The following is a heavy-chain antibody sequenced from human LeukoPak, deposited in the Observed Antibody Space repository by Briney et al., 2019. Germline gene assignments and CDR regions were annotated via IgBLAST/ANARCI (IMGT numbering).Heavy chain of an antibody. CDR3: AKGGYYYYYMDV. D-gene: IGHD3-16*01. Sequence: QPGVPLRLSCGASVFTFSSYAMRGVRQAPGKGLEWVSAISGSGGSTYYADPVKGRFTISRDNSKNTLYLQMNSLRAEDTAVYYCAKGGYYYYYMDVWGKGTTVTVSS. CDR1: VFTFSSYA. V-gene: IGHV3-23*01. J-gene: IGHJ6*03. CDR2: ISGSGGST.